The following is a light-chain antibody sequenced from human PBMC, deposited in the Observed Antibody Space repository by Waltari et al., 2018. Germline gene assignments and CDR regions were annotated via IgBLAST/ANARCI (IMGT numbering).Light chain of an antibody. J-gene: IGKJ1*01. CDR3: QQYLSTPPT. V-gene: IGKV4-1*01. Sequence: EIVMTQSPDYLVVSMGERATINCKSSQSVLYSSNNKNYLAWYQQKPGQPPKLLIYWASTRESGVPDRFSGSGSGTDFTLTISSLQAEDVAVYYCQQYLSTPPTVGQGTKVEIK. CDR2: WAS. CDR1: QSVLYSSNNKNY.